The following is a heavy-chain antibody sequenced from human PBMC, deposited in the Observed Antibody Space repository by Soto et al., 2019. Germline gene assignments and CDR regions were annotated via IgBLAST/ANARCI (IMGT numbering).Heavy chain of an antibody. CDR1: GGSISSSSYY. D-gene: IGHD1-1*01. J-gene: IGHJ4*02. CDR2: IYYSGYT. CDR3: ARRYGYSFDY. V-gene: IGHV4-39*07. Sequence: PSETLSLTCTVSGGSISSSSYYWGWIRQPPGKGLEWIGSIYYSGYTYYNPSLKSRVTISVDTSKNQFSLKLSSVTAADTAVYYCARRYGYSFDYWGQGTLVTVSS.